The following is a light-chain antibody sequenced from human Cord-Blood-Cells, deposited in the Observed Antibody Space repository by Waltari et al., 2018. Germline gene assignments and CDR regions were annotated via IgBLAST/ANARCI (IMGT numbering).Light chain of an antibody. J-gene: IGLJ3*02. CDR1: SSDDGSYNL. CDR2: DGS. Sequence: QSALTQPASVSGSPGQSTTISCTGTSSDDGSYNLVSWYQQHPGKAPKLMIYDGSKRPSGVSNRFSGSKSGNTASLTISGLQAEDEADYYCCSYAGSSTWVFGGGTKLTVL. CDR3: CSYAGSSTWV. V-gene: IGLV2-23*01.